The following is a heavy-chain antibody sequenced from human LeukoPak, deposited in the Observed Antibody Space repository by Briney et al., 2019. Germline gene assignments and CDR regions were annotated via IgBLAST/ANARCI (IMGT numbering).Heavy chain of an antibody. CDR3: ARGRSGIVVVVAATRGTCYYGMDV. J-gene: IGHJ6*02. CDR1: GGSFSGYY. D-gene: IGHD2-15*01. V-gene: IGHV4-34*01. CDR2: INHSGST. Sequence: PSETLSLTCAVYGGSFSGYYWSWIRQPPGKGLEWIGEINHSGSTNYNPSLKSRVTISVDTSKNQFSLKLSSVTAADTAVYYCARGRSGIVVVVAATRGTCYYGMDVWGQGTTVTVSS.